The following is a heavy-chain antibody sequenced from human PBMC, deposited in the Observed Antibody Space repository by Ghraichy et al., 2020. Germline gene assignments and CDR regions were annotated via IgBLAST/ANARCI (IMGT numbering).Heavy chain of an antibody. D-gene: IGHD6-19*01. Sequence: SETLSLTCTVSGGSISSSSYYWGWIRQPPGKGLEWIGSIYYSGSTYYNPSLKSRVTISVDTSKNQFSLKLSSVTAADTAVYYCARLVAVAGNTGTAYYYYYGMDVWGQGTTVTVSS. CDR3: ARLVAVAGNTGTAYYYYYGMDV. V-gene: IGHV4-39*01. J-gene: IGHJ6*02. CDR2: IYYSGST. CDR1: GGSISSSSYY.